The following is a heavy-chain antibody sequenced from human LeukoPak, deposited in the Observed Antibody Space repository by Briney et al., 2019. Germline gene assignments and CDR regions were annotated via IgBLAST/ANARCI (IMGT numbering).Heavy chain of an antibody. CDR1: GFTFDDYG. J-gene: IGHJ3*02. Sequence: PGRSLRLSCAASGFTFDDYGMSWVRQAPGKGLEWVSGINWNGGSTGYADSVKGRFTISRDNAKNSLYLQMNSLRAEDTALYHCARSQVELLDAFDIWGQGTMVTVSS. V-gene: IGHV3-20*01. CDR2: INWNGGST. D-gene: IGHD1-26*01. CDR3: ARSQVELLDAFDI.